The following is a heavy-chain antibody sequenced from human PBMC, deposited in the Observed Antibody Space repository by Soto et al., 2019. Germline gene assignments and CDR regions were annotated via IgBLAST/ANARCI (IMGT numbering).Heavy chain of an antibody. V-gene: IGHV3-64*01. CDR3: ARSRGCRSSTSCYEVYYYYGMDV. CDR1: GFTFSSYA. D-gene: IGHD2-2*01. J-gene: IGHJ6*02. Sequence: EVQLVESGGGLVQPGGSLRLSCAASGFTFSSYAMHWVRQAPGKGLEYVSAISSNGGSTYYANSVKGRFTISRDNSKNTLYLQMGSLRAEDMAVYYCARSRGCRSSTSCYEVYYYYGMDVWGQGTTVTVSS. CDR2: ISSNGGST.